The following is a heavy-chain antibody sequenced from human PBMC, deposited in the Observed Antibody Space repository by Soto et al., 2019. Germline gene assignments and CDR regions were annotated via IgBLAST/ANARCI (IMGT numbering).Heavy chain of an antibody. V-gene: IGHV1-18*01. J-gene: IGHJ4*02. D-gene: IGHD1-1*01. CDR2: ISAHNGNT. Sequence: QVHLVQSGAEVKKPGASVKVSCKASGYTFTSYGITWVRQAPGQGLEWMGWISAHNGNTDYAQKLQGRVSVTRDTSTSTPYMELRSLRSDGTAVYYCARGRYGDYWGQGALVTVSS. CDR3: ARGRYGDY. CDR1: GYTFTSYG.